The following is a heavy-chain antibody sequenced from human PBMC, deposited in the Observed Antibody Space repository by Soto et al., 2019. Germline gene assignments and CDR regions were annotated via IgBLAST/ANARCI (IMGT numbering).Heavy chain of an antibody. Sequence: GGSLRLSCAASGFTFSSYSMNWVRQAPGKGLEWVSSISSSSSYIYYADSVKGRFTISRDNAKNSLYLQMNSLRAEDTAVYYCARAPFYYYGSGSPIDYWGQGTLVTVSS. J-gene: IGHJ4*02. V-gene: IGHV3-21*01. CDR2: ISSSSSYI. CDR3: ARAPFYYYGSGSPIDY. D-gene: IGHD3-10*01. CDR1: GFTFSSYS.